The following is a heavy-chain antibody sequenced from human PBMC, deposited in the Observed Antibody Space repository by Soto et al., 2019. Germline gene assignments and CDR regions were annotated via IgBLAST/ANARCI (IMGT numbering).Heavy chain of an antibody. V-gene: IGHV3-9*01. D-gene: IGHD6-19*01. CDR3: AKGVVLAVAANALDF. Sequence: EVQLVESGGGLVQPGRSLRLSCAASGFTFEDYAMNWVRRPPGKGLEWVAGISWNSGGIGYADSVKGRFTISRDNAKSSLYLEMNSLRVEDTALYHCAKGVVLAVAANALDFWGQGTLVTVSS. J-gene: IGHJ4*02. CDR2: ISWNSGGI. CDR1: GFTFEDYA.